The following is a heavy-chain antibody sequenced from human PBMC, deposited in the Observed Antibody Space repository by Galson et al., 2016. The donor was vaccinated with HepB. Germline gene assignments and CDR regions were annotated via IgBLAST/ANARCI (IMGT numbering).Heavy chain of an antibody. J-gene: IGHJ4*02. V-gene: IGHV1-69*13. CDR2: IMPAFGIA. CDR1: GGTFSNYA. CDR3: ARGEPNPDILTGSYFDH. Sequence: SVKVSCKASGGTFSNYAISWVRQAPGQGLEWMGGIMPAFGIANYAQKFQGKVTITADESTSTAYMELSSLRSDDTAVYYCARGEPNPDILTGSYFDHWGQGTLVTVSA. D-gene: IGHD3-9*01.